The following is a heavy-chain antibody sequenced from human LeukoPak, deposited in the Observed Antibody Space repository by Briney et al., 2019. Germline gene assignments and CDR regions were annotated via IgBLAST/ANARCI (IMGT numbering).Heavy chain of an antibody. V-gene: IGHV3-21*04. D-gene: IGHD3-10*01. Sequence: PGGSLRLSCAASGFTLSSYSMNWVRQAPGKGLEWVSSISSSSSYRYYADSVKGRFTISRDNSKNTLYLQMNSLRVEDTAVYYCARDSSMLRGPLVIYYFDFWGQGTLVTASS. CDR3: ARDSSMLRGPLVIYYFDF. J-gene: IGHJ4*02. CDR1: GFTLSSYS. CDR2: ISSSSSYR.